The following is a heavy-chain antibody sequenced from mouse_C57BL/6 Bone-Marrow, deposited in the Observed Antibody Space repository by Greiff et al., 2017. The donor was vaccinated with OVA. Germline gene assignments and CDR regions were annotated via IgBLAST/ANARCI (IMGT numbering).Heavy chain of an antibody. V-gene: IGHV1-78*01. CDR3: ARERGFYYGSSYFYYFDY. D-gene: IGHD1-1*01. Sequence: VQLQQSDAELVKPGASVKISCKVSGYTFTDHTIHWMKQRPEQGLEWIGYIYPRDGSTKYNEKFKGKATLTADKSSSTAYMQLNSLTSEDSAVYFCARERGFYYGSSYFYYFDYWGQGTTLTVSS. J-gene: IGHJ2*01. CDR1: GYTFTDHT. CDR2: IYPRDGST.